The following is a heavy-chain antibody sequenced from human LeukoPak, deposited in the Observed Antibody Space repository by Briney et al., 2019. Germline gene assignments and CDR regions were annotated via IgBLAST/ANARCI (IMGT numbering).Heavy chain of an antibody. CDR2: VYPGDSDT. CDR3: ARRIAAAGTAMDFDY. J-gene: IGHJ4*02. D-gene: IGHD6-13*01. CDR1: SYSFTDYW. Sequence: GESLKISCKASSYSFTDYWIGWVRQMPGQGLEWMGIVYPGDSDTRYSPSFQGQVTISADKSISTAYLQWSSLKASDTAMYYCARRIAAAGTAMDFDYWGQGTLVTVSS. V-gene: IGHV5-51*01.